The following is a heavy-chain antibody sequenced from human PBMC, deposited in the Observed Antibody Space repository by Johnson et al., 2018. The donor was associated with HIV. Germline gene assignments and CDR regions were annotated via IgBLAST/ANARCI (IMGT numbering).Heavy chain of an antibody. D-gene: IGHD2-21*01. J-gene: IGHJ3*02. Sequence: QEQLVESGGGVVQPGTSLRLSCAASGFTFSSYPMHWVRQAPGKGLEWVAVISHDGSNEYHGDSVKGRFTISRDNAKNTLYLEMNSLRAWDTAVYYCARGGGCGGDCYSGYDAFDIWGQGTMVTVSS. CDR2: ISHDGSNE. V-gene: IGHV3-30*04. CDR1: GFTFSSYP. CDR3: ARGGGCGGDCYSGYDAFDI.